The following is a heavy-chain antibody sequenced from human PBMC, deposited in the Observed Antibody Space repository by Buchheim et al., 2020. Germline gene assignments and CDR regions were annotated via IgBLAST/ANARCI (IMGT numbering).Heavy chain of an antibody. Sequence: EVQLVESGGGLVQPGGSLRFPCAASGFTPSNYGINWVRQAPGKGLEWVSYSSAISATIEYAETVKGRFTISRDNSRNSRFMSTNSLRVEDTAIYYCARGGAARPDYWGQG. J-gene: IGHJ4*02. V-gene: IGHV3-48*01. CDR3: ARGGAARPDY. D-gene: IGHD6-6*01. CDR1: GFTPSNYG. CDR2: SSAISATI.